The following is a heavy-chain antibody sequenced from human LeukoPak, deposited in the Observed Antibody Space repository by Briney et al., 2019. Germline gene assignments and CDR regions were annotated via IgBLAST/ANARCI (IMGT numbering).Heavy chain of an antibody. CDR2: IYSSGDT. J-gene: IGHJ4*02. D-gene: IGHD2-2*02. V-gene: IGHV4-30-4*01. Sequence: SETLSLTCTVSGGSLSSGDSSWSWIRQPPGKGLEWIGYIYSSGDTYYNPSLKSRVTISVDTSKNQFSLRLSSVTAADTAVYYCARTPGYCSGTSCYIGYWGQGTLVTVSS. CDR1: GGSLSSGDSS. CDR3: ARTPGYCSGTSCYIGY.